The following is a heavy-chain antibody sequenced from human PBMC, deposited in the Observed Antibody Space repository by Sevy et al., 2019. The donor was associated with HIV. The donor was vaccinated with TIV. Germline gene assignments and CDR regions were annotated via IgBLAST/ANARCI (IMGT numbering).Heavy chain of an antibody. J-gene: IGHJ6*02. CDR3: AKVLARGVAGAGTACGMDV. CDR1: GFTFTNYA. V-gene: IGHV3-23*01. Sequence: GGSLRLSCAASGFTFTNYAMNWVRQAPGKGLEWVSAISGSGGTTYYADSLQGRFTISRDKSKNTLYMQMNSLRAEDTAVYYRAKVLARGVAGAGTACGMDVWVQGTTVTVSS. CDR2: ISGSGGTT. D-gene: IGHD6-19*01.